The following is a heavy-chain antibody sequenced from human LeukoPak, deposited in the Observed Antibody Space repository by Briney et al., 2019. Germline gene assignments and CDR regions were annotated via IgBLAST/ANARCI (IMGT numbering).Heavy chain of an antibody. D-gene: IGHD3-22*01. J-gene: IGHJ2*01. CDR1: GYTFTSYG. CDR2: ISAYNGNT. Sequence: SVKVSCKASGYTFTSYGISWVRQAPGQGLEWMGWISAYNGNTNYAQKLQGRVTMTTDTSTSTAYMELRSLRSDDTAVYYCARFYDSSGRTYWYFDLWGRGTLVTVSS. CDR3: ARFYDSSGRTYWYFDL. V-gene: IGHV1-18*01.